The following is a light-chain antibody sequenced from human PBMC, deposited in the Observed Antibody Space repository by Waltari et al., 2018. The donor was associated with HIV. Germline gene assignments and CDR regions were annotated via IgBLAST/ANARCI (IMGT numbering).Light chain of an antibody. CDR3: LLSFAGARPVV. Sequence: QAVVTQEPSLTVSPGGTVTLTCGSITGPVPSGHHPYWFQQKSGQAPRTLIYDTFNKHSWTPARFSGSLLGGKAALTLSGAQPEDEAEYFCLLSFAGARPVVFGGGTNLTVL. V-gene: IGLV7-46*01. CDR2: DTF. J-gene: IGLJ2*01. CDR1: TGPVPSGHH.